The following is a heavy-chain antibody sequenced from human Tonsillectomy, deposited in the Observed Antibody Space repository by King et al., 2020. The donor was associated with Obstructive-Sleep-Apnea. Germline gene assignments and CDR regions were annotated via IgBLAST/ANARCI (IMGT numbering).Heavy chain of an antibody. D-gene: IGHD3-22*01. CDR1: GYTFTSYG. V-gene: IGHV1-18*01. CDR2: ISAYNGNT. J-gene: IGHJ4*02. CDR3: ARDYSEYYYDSSGYYDLDY. Sequence: LQLVQSGAEVKKPGASVKDSCKASGYTFTSYGISWVRQAPGQGLEWMGWISAYNGNTNYAQKLQGRVTMTTDTSTSTAYMELRSLRSDDTAVYYCARDYSEYYYDSSGYYDLDYWGQGTLVTVSS.